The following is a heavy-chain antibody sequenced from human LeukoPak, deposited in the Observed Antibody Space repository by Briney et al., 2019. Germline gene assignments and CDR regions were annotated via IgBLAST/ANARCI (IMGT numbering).Heavy chain of an antibody. CDR1: GGSISTFY. J-gene: IGHJ5*02. V-gene: IGHV4-4*07. D-gene: IGHD6-25*01. Sequence: SETLSLTCTVSGGSISTFYWTWIRQPAGKGLEWIGRINNSGSTDYNPSLRSRVSMSVDRSKNQFSVTLSSVTAADTAVYFCAREGGDPRWLDPWGQGTLVTVSS. CDR3: AREGGDPRWLDP. CDR2: INNSGST.